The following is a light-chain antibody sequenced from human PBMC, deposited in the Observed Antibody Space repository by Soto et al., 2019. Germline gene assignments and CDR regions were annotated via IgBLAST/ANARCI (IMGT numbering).Light chain of an antibody. V-gene: IGKV1-27*01. J-gene: IGKJ1*01. Sequence: IQMTQSPSSLSASVEDRVIITCRASQSISNHLNWYQQKPGKVPKLLIYAASTLQSGVPSRFSGSGSGTEFTLTISSLQPDDFATYYCQHYNSYSEAFGQGTKVDI. CDR3: QHYNSYSEA. CDR1: QSISNH. CDR2: AAS.